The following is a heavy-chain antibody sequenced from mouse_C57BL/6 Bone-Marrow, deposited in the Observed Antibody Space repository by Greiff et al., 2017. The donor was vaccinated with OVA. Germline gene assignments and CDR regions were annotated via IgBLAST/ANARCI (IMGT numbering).Heavy chain of an antibody. CDR2: IYPGDGDT. J-gene: IGHJ2*01. D-gene: IGHD3-2*02. V-gene: IGHV1-82*01. Sequence: VKLMESGPELVKPGASVKISCKASGYAFSSSWMNWVKQRPGKGLEWIGRIYPGDGDTNYNGKFKGKATLTADKSSSTAYMQLSSLTSEDSAVYFCARWLRLPYFDYWGQGTTLTVSS. CDR3: ARWLRLPYFDY. CDR1: GYAFSSSW.